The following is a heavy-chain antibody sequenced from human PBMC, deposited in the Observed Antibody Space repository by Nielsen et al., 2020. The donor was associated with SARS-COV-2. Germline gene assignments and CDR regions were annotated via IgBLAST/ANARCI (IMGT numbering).Heavy chain of an antibody. CDR1: GYTFTSYD. D-gene: IGHD3-3*02. CDR3: ARVVSALLVNWFDP. J-gene: IGHJ5*02. Sequence: ASVKVSCKASGYTFTSYDINWVRQATGQGLEWMGWMNPNSGNTGYAQKFQGRVTMTRNTSISTAYMELSSLRSEDTAVYYCARVVSALLVNWFDPWGQGTLVTVSS. V-gene: IGHV1-8*01. CDR2: MNPNSGNT.